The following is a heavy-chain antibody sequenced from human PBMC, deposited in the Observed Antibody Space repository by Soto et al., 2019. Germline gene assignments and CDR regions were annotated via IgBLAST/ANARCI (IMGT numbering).Heavy chain of an antibody. D-gene: IGHD3-22*01. CDR1: GGSISSSSYY. Sequence: SETLSLTCTVSGGSISSSSYYWGWIRQPPGKGLEWIGSIYYSGSTYYNPSLKSRVTISVDTSKNQFSLKLSSVTAADTAVYYCARNYYYDSSGYYPWGFDPWGQGTLVTVSS. V-gene: IGHV4-39*01. CDR3: ARNYYYDSSGYYPWGFDP. J-gene: IGHJ5*02. CDR2: IYYSGST.